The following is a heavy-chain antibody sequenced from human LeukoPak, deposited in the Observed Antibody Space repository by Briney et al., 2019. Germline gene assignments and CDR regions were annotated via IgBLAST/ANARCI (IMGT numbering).Heavy chain of an antibody. Sequence: PSETLSLTCAVYGGSFSGYYWSWIRQPPGKGLEWIGEINHSGSTNYNPSLKSRVTISVDTSKNQFSLKLSSVTAADTAVYYCARVNTMIVVAYWGQGTLVTVSS. D-gene: IGHD3-22*01. CDR2: INHSGST. CDR3: ARVNTMIVVAY. J-gene: IGHJ4*02. V-gene: IGHV4-34*01. CDR1: GGSFSGYY.